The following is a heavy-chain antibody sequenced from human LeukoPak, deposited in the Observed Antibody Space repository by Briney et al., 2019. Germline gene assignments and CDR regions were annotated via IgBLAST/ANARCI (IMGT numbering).Heavy chain of an antibody. J-gene: IGHJ4*02. D-gene: IGHD6-6*01. CDR3: ATGGYSSWGNFDY. CDR2: FGPEDGET. CDR1: GYTLTELS. V-gene: IGHV1-24*01. Sequence: ASVKVSCKVSGYTLTELSMHWVRQAPGKGLEWMGGFGPEDGETIYAQKFQGRVTMTEDTSTDTAYMELSSLRSEDTAVYYCATGGYSSWGNFDYWGQGTLVTVSS.